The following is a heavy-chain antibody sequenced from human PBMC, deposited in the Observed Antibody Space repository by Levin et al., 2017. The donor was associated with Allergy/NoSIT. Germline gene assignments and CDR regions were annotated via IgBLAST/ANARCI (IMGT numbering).Heavy chain of an antibody. CDR2: ISYDGRNK. J-gene: IGHJ6*02. CDR1: GFLFNIHG. Sequence: GGSLRLSCAASGFLFNIHGIQWVRQAPGKGLEWVAVISYDGRNKHFADSVKGRFTISRDNSKNTLHLQMDSLRAEDTAVYYCGKGLEQCGGYECQRYAIDGWGRGTTVTVAS. D-gene: IGHD5-12*01. CDR3: GKGLEQCGGYECQRYAIDG. V-gene: IGHV3-30*18.